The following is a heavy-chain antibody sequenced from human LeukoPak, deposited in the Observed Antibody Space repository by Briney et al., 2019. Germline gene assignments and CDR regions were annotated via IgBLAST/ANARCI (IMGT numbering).Heavy chain of an antibody. Sequence: GASVTVSCTASGYTFTGYYMHWVRQAPGQGLEWMGRINPNSGGTNYAQKFQGRVTMTRDTSISTAYMELSRLRSDDTAVYYCARAGGVVYDYGDAIAGGAFDIWGQGTMVTVSS. CDR3: ARAGGVVYDYGDAIAGGAFDI. D-gene: IGHD4-17*01. CDR2: INPNSGGT. V-gene: IGHV1-2*06. CDR1: GYTFTGYY. J-gene: IGHJ3*02.